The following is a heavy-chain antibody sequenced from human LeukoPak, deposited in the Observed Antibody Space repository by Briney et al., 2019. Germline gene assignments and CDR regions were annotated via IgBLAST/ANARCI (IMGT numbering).Heavy chain of an antibody. Sequence: PGGSLRLSCAASGFTFSSYGMHWVRQAPGKGLEWVAVISYDGSNKYYADSVKGRFTISRDNSKNTLYLQMNSLRAEDTAVYYCASGGGSGFPGYWGQGTLVTVSS. CDR2: ISYDGSNK. D-gene: IGHD2-15*01. J-gene: IGHJ4*02. CDR3: ASGGGSGFPGY. CDR1: GFTFSSYG. V-gene: IGHV3-30*03.